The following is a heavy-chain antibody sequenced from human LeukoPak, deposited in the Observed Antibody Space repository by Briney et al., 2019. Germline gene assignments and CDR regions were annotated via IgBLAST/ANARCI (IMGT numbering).Heavy chain of an antibody. J-gene: IGHJ4*02. CDR3: ARGADRGIAARPLDY. CDR2: ISSSSSYI. Sequence: GGSLRLSCAASGFTFSSYSMNWVRQAPGKGLEWVSSISSSSSYIYYADSVKGRFTISRDNAKNSLYLQMNSLRAEDTAVYYCARGADRGIAARPLDYWGQGTLVTVSS. D-gene: IGHD6-6*01. CDR1: GFTFSSYS. V-gene: IGHV3-21*01.